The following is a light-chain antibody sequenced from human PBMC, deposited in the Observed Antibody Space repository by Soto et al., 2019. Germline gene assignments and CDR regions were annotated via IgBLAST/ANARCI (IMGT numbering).Light chain of an antibody. CDR1: QSVSRN. CDR2: GAS. Sequence: ETVMTQSPVTLSVSPGERATLSCRASQSVSRNFAWYQQRPGQAPRLLIYGASTRATGVPSRFSGSGSGKEFALTISSLQSEDFAVYYCQQYNNWPLTFGGGTKVDIK. V-gene: IGKV3-15*01. J-gene: IGKJ4*01. CDR3: QQYNNWPLT.